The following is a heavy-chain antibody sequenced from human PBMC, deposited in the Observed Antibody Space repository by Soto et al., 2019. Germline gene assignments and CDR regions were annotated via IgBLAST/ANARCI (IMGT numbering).Heavy chain of an antibody. CDR3: TADYGLGSYRFDY. CDR2: VYNSGST. J-gene: IGHJ4*02. D-gene: IGHD3-10*01. Sequence: PSETLSLTCTVSGDSFSSYSWSWIRLPQGKGLEWIGYVYNSGSTTYNPSLKSRLTMSVDTSKSQISLTLSSVTAADTAIYYCTADYGLGSYRFDYWGQGTLVTVSS. CDR1: GDSFSSYS. V-gene: IGHV4-59*01.